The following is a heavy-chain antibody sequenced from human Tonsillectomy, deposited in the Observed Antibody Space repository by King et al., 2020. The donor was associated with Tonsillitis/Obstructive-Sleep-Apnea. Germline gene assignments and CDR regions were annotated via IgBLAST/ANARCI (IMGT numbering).Heavy chain of an antibody. CDR1: GDSINNYY. CDR2: IYYSGNT. V-gene: IGHV4-59*08. J-gene: IGHJ6*03. CDR3: ARGVMPRVYYYYYMDV. D-gene: IGHD2-2*01. Sequence: QLQESGPGLVKPSETLSLTCAVSGDSINNYYWSWIRQPPGKGLEWIGCIYYSGNTNYNPSLRSRVTISADTSTTPLSLQLSSLSAADTAVYSCARGVMPRVYYYYYMDVWGRGTTVTVSS.